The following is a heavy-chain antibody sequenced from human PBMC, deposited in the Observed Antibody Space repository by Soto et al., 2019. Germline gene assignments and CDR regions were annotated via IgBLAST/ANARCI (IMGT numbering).Heavy chain of an antibody. D-gene: IGHD3-22*01. Sequence: EVQLVESGGGLVQPGGSLRLSCAASGFTFSSYEMNWVRQAPGKGLEWVSYISSSGSTIYYADSVKGRFTISRDNAKNSLYLQMNSLRAEDTAVYYCAKDGLSITMIVVVIPPEDYWGQGTLVTVSS. CDR2: ISSSGSTI. CDR3: AKDGLSITMIVVVIPPEDY. CDR1: GFTFSSYE. J-gene: IGHJ4*02. V-gene: IGHV3-48*03.